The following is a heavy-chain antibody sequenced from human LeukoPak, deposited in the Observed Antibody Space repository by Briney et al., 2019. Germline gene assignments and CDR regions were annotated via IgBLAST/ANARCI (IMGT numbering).Heavy chain of an antibody. Sequence: GGSLRLSCAASGFTFSSYWMHWVRQAPGKELVWVSRINSDGSSTSYADSVKGRFTISRDNAKNTLYLQMNSLRAEDTAVYYCARDALSVVAATLGFDPWGQGTLVTVSS. D-gene: IGHD2-15*01. J-gene: IGHJ5*02. CDR2: INSDGSST. V-gene: IGHV3-74*01. CDR1: GFTFSSYW. CDR3: ARDALSVVAATLGFDP.